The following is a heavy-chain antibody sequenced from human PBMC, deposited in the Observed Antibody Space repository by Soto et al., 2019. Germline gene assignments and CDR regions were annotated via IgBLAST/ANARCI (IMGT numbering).Heavy chain of an antibody. D-gene: IGHD6-6*01. Sequence: QLQLQESGPGLVKPSETLSLTCTVSGGSISSSSYYWGWIRQPPGKGLEWIGSIYYSGSTYYNPSLTSRVTISVDTSKNQFSLKLSSVTAADTAVYYCARQGGGLSSGSSHGVSNWFDPWGQGTLVTVSS. CDR1: GGSISSSSYY. CDR2: IYYSGST. CDR3: ARQGGGLSSGSSHGVSNWFDP. J-gene: IGHJ5*02. V-gene: IGHV4-39*01.